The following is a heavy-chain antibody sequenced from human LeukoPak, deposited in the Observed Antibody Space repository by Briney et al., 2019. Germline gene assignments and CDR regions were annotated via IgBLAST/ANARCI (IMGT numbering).Heavy chain of an antibody. CDR2: ISYDGSNK. Sequence: GGSLRLSCAASGFTFSSYGMHWVRQAPGKGLGWVAVISYDGSNKYYADSVKGRITISRDSSKNTLYLQMNSLRTEDTAVYYCAKDETRDGYNLGAADYWGQGTLVTVSS. CDR3: AKDETRDGYNLGAADY. CDR1: GFTFSSYG. J-gene: IGHJ4*02. V-gene: IGHV3-30*18. D-gene: IGHD5-24*01.